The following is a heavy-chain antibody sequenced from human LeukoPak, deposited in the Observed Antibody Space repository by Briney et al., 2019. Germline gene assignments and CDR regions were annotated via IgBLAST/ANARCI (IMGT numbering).Heavy chain of an antibody. V-gene: IGHV1-69*13. D-gene: IGHD6-13*01. Sequence: SVKVSCKASGYTFTSYGINWVRQAPGQGLEWMGGIIPIFGTANYAQKFQGRVTITADESTSTAYMELSSLRSEDTAVYYCARAAASPPYYYYMDVWGKGTTVTISS. CDR1: GYTFTSYG. J-gene: IGHJ6*03. CDR3: ARAAASPPYYYYMDV. CDR2: IIPIFGTA.